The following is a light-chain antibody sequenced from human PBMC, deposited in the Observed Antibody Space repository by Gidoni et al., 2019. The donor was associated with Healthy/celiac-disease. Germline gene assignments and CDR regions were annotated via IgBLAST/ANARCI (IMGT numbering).Light chain of an antibody. Sequence: AIRMTRSPSSFSASTGDRVTITCRASQGISSYLAWYQQKPGNAPKLLIYAASTLQSGVPSRFSGSGSGTDFTLTISCLQSEYFATYYCQQYYSYPRTFGQGTKVEIK. CDR1: QGISSY. CDR3: QQYYSYPRT. J-gene: IGKJ1*01. V-gene: IGKV1-8*01. CDR2: AAS.